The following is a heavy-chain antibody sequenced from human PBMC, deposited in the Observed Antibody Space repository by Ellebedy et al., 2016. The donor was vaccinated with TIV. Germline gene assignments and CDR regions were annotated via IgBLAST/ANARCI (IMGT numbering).Heavy chain of an antibody. J-gene: IGHJ5*02. D-gene: IGHD2-15*01. Sequence: MPGGSLRLSCTVSGNSITSANFFWGWIRQPPGKGLEWIGSFYHAGTTHYNPSLKSRATISEDTSKNQFSLRLTSVTAADTAVYYCARSRHYCCGGTCYPNWFDPWGQGTLVTVSS. V-gene: IGHV4-39*01. CDR3: ARSRHYCCGGTCYPNWFDP. CDR2: FYHAGTT. CDR1: GNSITSANFF.